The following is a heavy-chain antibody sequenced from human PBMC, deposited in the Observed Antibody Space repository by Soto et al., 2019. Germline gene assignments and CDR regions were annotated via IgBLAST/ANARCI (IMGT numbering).Heavy chain of an antibody. Sequence: KPSETLSLTCTVSGGSISSYYWSWIRQPPGKGLEWIGYIYYSGSTNYNPSLKSRVTISVDTSKNQFSLKLSSVTAADTAVYYCARAGGGGSYLYYYCYYGMDVWGQGTTVTVSS. J-gene: IGHJ6*02. D-gene: IGHD1-26*01. CDR1: GGSISSYY. CDR3: ARAGGGGSYLYYYCYYGMDV. CDR2: IYYSGST. V-gene: IGHV4-59*01.